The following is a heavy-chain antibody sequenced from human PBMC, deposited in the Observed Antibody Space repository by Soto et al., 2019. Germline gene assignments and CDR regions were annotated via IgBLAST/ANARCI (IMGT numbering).Heavy chain of an antibody. Sequence: GESLKISCKGSGYSFTSYWIGWVRQMPGKGLEWMGIIYPGDSDTRYSPSFQGQVTISADKSISTAYLQWSSLKASDTAMYYCARLPGEPRGPYYYYGMDVWGQGTTVTVSS. CDR2: IYPGDSDT. CDR1: GYSFTSYW. V-gene: IGHV5-51*01. J-gene: IGHJ6*02. CDR3: ARLPGEPRGPYYYYGMDV. D-gene: IGHD4-17*01.